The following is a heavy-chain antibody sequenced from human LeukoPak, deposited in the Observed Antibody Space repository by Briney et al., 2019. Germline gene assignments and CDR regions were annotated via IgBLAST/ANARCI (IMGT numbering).Heavy chain of an antibody. CDR1: GYSFTSYW. V-gene: IGHV5-51*01. J-gene: IGHJ6*03. CDR2: IYPGDSDT. Sequence: GESLKISCKGSGYSFTSYWIGWVRQMPGKGLEWMGIIYPGDSDTRYSPSFQGQVTISADKSISTAYLQWSSLKASDTAMYYCARHRYDDILTGRVYYYYYYMDVWGKGTTVTVSS. CDR3: ARHRYDDILTGRVYYYYYYMDV. D-gene: IGHD3-9*01.